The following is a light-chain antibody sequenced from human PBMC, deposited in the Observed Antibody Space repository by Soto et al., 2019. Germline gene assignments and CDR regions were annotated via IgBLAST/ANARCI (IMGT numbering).Light chain of an antibody. V-gene: IGKV4-1*01. CDR2: WES. CDR1: QSVLYSSNNKNY. J-gene: IGKJ1*01. CDR3: QQYYSTPRT. Sequence: DSVMTQSPDSLAVSLGERATINCKSSQSVLYSSNNKNYLAWYQQKPGQPPKLLIYWESTRESGVPDRFSGSGSGTDFTLTISNLQAEDVAVYYCQQYYSTPRTFGQGTKVEIK.